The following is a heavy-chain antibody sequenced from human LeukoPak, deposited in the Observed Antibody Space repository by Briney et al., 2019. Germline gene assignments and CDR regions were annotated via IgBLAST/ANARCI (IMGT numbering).Heavy chain of an antibody. Sequence: GESLKISCEGSGYSFTSYWIGWVRPMPGKGLEWMGIIYPGDSDTRYSPSFQGQVTISADKSISTAYLQWSSLKASDPAMYYCARGYCSGGSCYTPYYGMDVWGQGTTVTVSS. V-gene: IGHV5-51*01. CDR1: GYSFTSYW. CDR2: IYPGDSDT. CDR3: ARGYCSGGSCYTPYYGMDV. D-gene: IGHD2-15*01. J-gene: IGHJ6*02.